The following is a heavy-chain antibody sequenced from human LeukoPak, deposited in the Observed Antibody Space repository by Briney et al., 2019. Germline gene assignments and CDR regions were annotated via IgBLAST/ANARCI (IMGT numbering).Heavy chain of an antibody. CDR3: ARVRYYDSSGYYKRWYYYMDV. CDR2: INWNGGST. Sequence: GGSLRLSCAASRFTFDDYGMSWVRQAPGKGLEWVSGINWNGGSTGYADSVKGRFTISRDNAKNSLYLQMNSLRAEDTALYYCARVRYYDSSGYYKRWYYYMDVWGKGTTVTVSS. V-gene: IGHV3-20*04. D-gene: IGHD3-22*01. CDR1: RFTFDDYG. J-gene: IGHJ6*03.